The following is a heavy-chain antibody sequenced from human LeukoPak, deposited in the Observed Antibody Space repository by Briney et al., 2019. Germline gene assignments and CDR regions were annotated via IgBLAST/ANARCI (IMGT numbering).Heavy chain of an antibody. CDR1: GGSISSGGYY. J-gene: IGHJ4*02. CDR2: IYYSGST. Sequence: SETLSLTCTVSGGSISSGGYYWSWIRQHPGKGLEWIGYIYYSGSTYYNPSLKSRVTISVDTSKNQFSLKLSSVTAADTAVYYCARGTYNWNGSFDYWGQGTLVTVSS. CDR3: ARGTYNWNGSFDY. D-gene: IGHD1-20*01. V-gene: IGHV4-31*03.